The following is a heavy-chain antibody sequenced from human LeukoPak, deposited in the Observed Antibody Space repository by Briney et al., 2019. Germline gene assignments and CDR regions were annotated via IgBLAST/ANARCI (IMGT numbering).Heavy chain of an antibody. D-gene: IGHD3-22*01. V-gene: IGHV4-39*07. CDR2: IYYSGST. J-gene: IGHJ3*02. CDR1: GGSISSSSYY. CDR3: ARQQYYYDSSGYYRAFDI. Sequence: SETLSLTCTVSGGSISSSSYYWGWIRQPPGKGLAWIGSIYYSGSTYYNPSLKSRVTISVDTSKNQFSLKLSSVTAADTAVYYCARQQYYYDSSGYYRAFDIWGQGTMVTVSS.